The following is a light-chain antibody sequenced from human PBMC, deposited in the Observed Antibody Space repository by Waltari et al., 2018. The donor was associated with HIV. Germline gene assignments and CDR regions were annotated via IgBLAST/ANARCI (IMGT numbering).Light chain of an antibody. V-gene: IGLV2-14*03. CDR1: SSDVGTYND. CDR2: DIS. Sequence: QPALLHPPSVSGFPGHAITISCTVTSSDVGTYNDVSCYQQHLGEAPQLIIYDISNRPSVVSNRFSGPKSGITASLTICELQAEDEAGYYCSSYTITTTLELVGGTKLTVL. CDR3: SSYTITTTLE. J-gene: IGLJ2*01.